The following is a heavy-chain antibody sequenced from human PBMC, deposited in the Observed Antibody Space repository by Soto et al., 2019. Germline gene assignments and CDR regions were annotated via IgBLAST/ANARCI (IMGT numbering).Heavy chain of an antibody. CDR2: MGGSGRST. CDR1: GFTFSSYA. D-gene: IGHD3-10*01. Sequence: EVQLLESGGGSVQPGGSLRLSCVASGFTFSSYAMTWVRQAPGKGLEWVSSMGGSGRSTYYTDSVKGRFTISRDNSNSTLYLQMTSLRAEDTALYYCAKELPGDLLPTCFDSWGPGTLVTVSS. V-gene: IGHV3-23*01. J-gene: IGHJ5*01. CDR3: AKELPGDLLPTCFDS.